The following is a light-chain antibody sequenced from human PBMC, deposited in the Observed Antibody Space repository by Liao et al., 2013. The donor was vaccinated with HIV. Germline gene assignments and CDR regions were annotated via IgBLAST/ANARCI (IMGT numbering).Light chain of an antibody. Sequence: SYELTQAPSVSVSPRQTATITCSGDKLGQKFAWWYQQKPGQSPVMVIYEDSKRPSGIPERFSGSNSGNTATLTISGTQAMDEADYYCQAWDSSTVVFGGGTKLTVL. V-gene: IGLV3-1*01. J-gene: IGLJ2*01. CDR3: QAWDSSTVV. CDR2: EDS. CDR1: KLGQKF.